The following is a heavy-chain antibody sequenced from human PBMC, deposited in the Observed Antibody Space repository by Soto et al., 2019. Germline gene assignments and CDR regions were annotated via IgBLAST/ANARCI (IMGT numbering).Heavy chain of an antibody. CDR1: GAALNIGNYY. V-gene: IGHV4-31*03. D-gene: IGHD2-21*01. CDR3: ARLRIATNNYKCFDP. J-gene: IGHJ5*02. Sequence: SETLALTCSLSGAALNIGNYYWSWIRKVPGKGMEWIVHIYATGAVYYNPSLRDRITISQDTSERQFSLNLRLVTAADTAVYYCARLRIATNNYKCFDPWGQGTLVTVSS. CDR2: IYATGAV.